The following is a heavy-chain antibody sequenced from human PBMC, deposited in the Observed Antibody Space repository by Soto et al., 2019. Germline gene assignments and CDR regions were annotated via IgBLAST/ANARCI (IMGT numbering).Heavy chain of an antibody. V-gene: IGHV6-1*01. CDR3: ARGSTVTTGFDY. J-gene: IGHJ4*02. CDR2: TYYKSKWYN. D-gene: IGHD4-17*01. CDR1: GDSVSSNSAA. Sequence: PSQTLSLTCAISGDSVSSNSAAWNWIRQSPSRGLEWLGRTYYKSKWYNSYAVSLKSRMTINPDTSKNHFSLQLTSVTPDDTAVYYCARGSTVTTGFDYWGQGTPVTVSS.